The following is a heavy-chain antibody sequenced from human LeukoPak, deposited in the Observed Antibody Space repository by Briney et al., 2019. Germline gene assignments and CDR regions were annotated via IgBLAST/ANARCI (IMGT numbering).Heavy chain of an antibody. CDR1: GFTFSSYA. V-gene: IGHV3-23*01. Sequence: PGGSLRLSCAASGFTFSSYAMTWVRQAPGKGLEWVSAISASGSNTYYADSVKGRFTISRDNSKNTLYLQTNFLRAEDTAVYYGAKTGVAGLMWGESYYYGKDLWGQGITVTVSS. D-gene: IGHD6-19*01. CDR2: ISASGSNT. J-gene: IGHJ6*02. CDR3: AKTGVAGLMWGESYYYGKDL.